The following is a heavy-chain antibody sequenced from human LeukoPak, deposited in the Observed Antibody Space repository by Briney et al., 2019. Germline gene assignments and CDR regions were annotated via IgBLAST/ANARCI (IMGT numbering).Heavy chain of an antibody. J-gene: IGHJ3*02. CDR3: ASLPHESSCSAPDAFDI. D-gene: IGHD3-22*01. Sequence: ASVKVSCKASGYTFTSYGISWVRQAPGQGLEWMGWISAYNGNTNYAQKLQGRVTMTTDTSTSTAYMELRSLRSDDTGVYYCASLPHESSCSAPDAFDIWCRETMVTVAS. CDR1: GYTFTSYG. V-gene: IGHV1-18*01. CDR2: ISAYNGNT.